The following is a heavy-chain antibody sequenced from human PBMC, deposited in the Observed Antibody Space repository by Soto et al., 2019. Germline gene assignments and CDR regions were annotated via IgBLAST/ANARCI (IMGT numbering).Heavy chain of an antibody. D-gene: IGHD1-26*01. CDR3: TRDLNHDSGP. V-gene: IGHV3-7*04. CDR1: GFTFTDYW. CDR2: MNPDGSEQ. J-gene: IGHJ5*02. Sequence: EVHLVESGGGLDQPGGSLRLSCAASGFTFTDYWMTWVRQAPGKGLEGVANMNPDGSEQYYLDSVKGRFTISRDNAKNSLYLQMNSLRGEDTAVYYCTRDLNHDSGPWGQGTQVIVSS.